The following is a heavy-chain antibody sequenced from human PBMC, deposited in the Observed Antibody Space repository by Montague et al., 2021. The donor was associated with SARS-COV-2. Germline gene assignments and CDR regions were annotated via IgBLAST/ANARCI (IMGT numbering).Heavy chain of an antibody. J-gene: IGHJ5*02. CDR2: IYYSGST. V-gene: IGHV4-59*08. CDR1: GGAMSSYY. Sequence: SETLSLTCTVSGGAMSSYYWSWIRQPPRTGLEWIGYIYYSGSTNXNPSLTRRVTISVDTSKNQFSMKLSSVTAAATAAYYCARHGCSSGRHRCGFDPWGQGTLVTVSS. D-gene: IGHD6-19*01. CDR3: ARHGCSSGRHRCGFDP.